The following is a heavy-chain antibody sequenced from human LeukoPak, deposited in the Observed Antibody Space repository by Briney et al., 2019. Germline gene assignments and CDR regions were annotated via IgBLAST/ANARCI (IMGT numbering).Heavy chain of an antibody. Sequence: SETLSLTCAVYGGSFSGYYWSWIRQPPGRGLEWIGEINHSGSTNYNPSLKSRVTISVDTSKNQFSLKLSSATAADTAVYYCARGYCSGGSCQNFDYWGQGTLVTVSS. J-gene: IGHJ4*02. CDR2: INHSGST. CDR3: ARGYCSGGSCQNFDY. D-gene: IGHD2-15*01. CDR1: GGSFSGYY. V-gene: IGHV4-34*01.